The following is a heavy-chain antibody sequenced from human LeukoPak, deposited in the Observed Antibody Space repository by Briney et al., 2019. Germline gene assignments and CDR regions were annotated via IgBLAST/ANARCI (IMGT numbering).Heavy chain of an antibody. V-gene: IGHV3-9*01. CDR2: ISWNSGTI. CDR3: VKGAAYHLGDAFDI. J-gene: IGHJ3*02. Sequence: GGSLRLSCAASGLTFSSHWMHWVRQAPGKGLEWVSGISWNSGTIGYADSVKGRFTISRDNAKNSLYLQMNSLRAEDTALYYCVKGAAYHLGDAFDIWGQGTMVTVSS. CDR1: GLTFSSHW. D-gene: IGHD2-15*01.